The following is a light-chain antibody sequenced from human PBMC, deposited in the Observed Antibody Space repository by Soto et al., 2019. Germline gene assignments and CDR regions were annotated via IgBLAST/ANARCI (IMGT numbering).Light chain of an antibody. CDR2: RDN. Sequence: QSVLTQPPSVSGTPGQRVTISCSGGISNIGTNYVHWFQQLPGTAPKVLSNRDNQRPSGVPDRFSGSKSGTSASLAIGGLRSEDEAEYYCAAWDDTVRSYVFGTGTKLTVL. V-gene: IGLV1-47*01. CDR1: ISNIGTNY. J-gene: IGLJ1*01. CDR3: AAWDDTVRSYV.